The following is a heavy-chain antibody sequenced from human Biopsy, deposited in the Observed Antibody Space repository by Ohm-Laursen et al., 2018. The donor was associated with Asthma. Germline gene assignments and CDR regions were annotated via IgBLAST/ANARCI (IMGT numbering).Heavy chain of an antibody. Sequence: SLRLSCAASGFSFSNFAIHWVRQAPGKGLEWVGVISKDASTQDYADSVKGRFTMARDNSKNTLDLQMNSLREEDTAVYYCVRDSTDDAFDIWGQGTVVSVSS. D-gene: IGHD1-1*01. CDR3: VRDSTDDAFDI. V-gene: IGHV3-30*01. CDR2: ISKDASTQ. CDR1: GFSFSNFA. J-gene: IGHJ3*02.